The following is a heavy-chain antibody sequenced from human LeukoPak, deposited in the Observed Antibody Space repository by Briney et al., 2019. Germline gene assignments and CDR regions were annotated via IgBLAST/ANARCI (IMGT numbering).Heavy chain of an antibody. D-gene: IGHD6-19*01. V-gene: IGHV1-2*02. Sequence: ASVKVSCKASGYTFTGYYMHWVRQAPGQGLEWMGWINPNSGGTNYAQKFQGRVTMTRDTSISTAYMELSRLRSDDTAVYYCAGGVNSSGWAYFDYWGQGTLVTVSS. CDR3: AGGVNSSGWAYFDY. CDR1: GYTFTGYY. CDR2: INPNSGGT. J-gene: IGHJ4*02.